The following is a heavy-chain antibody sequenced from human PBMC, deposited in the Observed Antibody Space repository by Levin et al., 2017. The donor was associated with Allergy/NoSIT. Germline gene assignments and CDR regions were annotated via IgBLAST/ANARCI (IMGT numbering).Heavy chain of an antibody. J-gene: IGHJ4*02. CDR1: GFTFSSYG. CDR2: ISYDGSNK. D-gene: IGHD4-17*01. V-gene: IGHV3-30*18. CDR3: AKDKNGDASDGVNFDY. Sequence: GESLKISCAASGFTFSSYGMHWVRQAPGKGLEWVAVISYDGSNKYYADSVKGRFTISRDNSKNTLYLQMNSLRAEDTAVYYCAKDKNGDASDGVNFDYWGQGTLVTVSS.